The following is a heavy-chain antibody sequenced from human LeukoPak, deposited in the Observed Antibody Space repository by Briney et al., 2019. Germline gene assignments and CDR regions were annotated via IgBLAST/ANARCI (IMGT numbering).Heavy chain of an antibody. CDR3: ARGGTHGVYFDY. D-gene: IGHD1-1*01. Sequence: PSETLSLTCTVSGGSISNSNYYWGWIRQPPGKGLEWIGSAYHSGTAYYNPSLKSRVTISVDTSKNQFSLKLSSVTAADTAVYYCARGGTHGVYFDYWGQGTLVTVSS. CDR2: AYHSGTA. J-gene: IGHJ4*02. V-gene: IGHV4-39*07. CDR1: GGSISNSNYY.